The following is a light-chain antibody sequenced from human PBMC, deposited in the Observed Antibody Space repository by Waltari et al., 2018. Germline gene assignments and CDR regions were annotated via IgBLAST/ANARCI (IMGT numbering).Light chain of an antibody. CDR2: AAS. V-gene: IGKV1-NL1*01. CDR3: QQYYSTLALT. Sequence: DIHMTQSLFSLSASVGDRVSITGRASQGISKSLAWYQQKTGKAPKLLLYAASRLESGVPPRFSGSGSGADYTLTISSLQPEDFATYYCQQYYSTLALTFGGGTKVEIK. J-gene: IGKJ4*01. CDR1: QGISKS.